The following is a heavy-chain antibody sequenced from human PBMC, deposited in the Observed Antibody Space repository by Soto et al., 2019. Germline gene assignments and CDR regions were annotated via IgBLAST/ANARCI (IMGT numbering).Heavy chain of an antibody. D-gene: IGHD2-2*02. CDR3: ARDRLDVVVPAAILDY. V-gene: IGHV3-30-3*01. Sequence: TGGSLRLSCAASGFTFSSYAMHWVRQAPGKGLEWVAVISYDGSNKYYADSVKGRFTISRDNSKNTLYLQMNSLRAEDTAVFYCARDRLDVVVPAAILDYWGQGTLVTVSS. J-gene: IGHJ4*02. CDR1: GFTFSSYA. CDR2: ISYDGSNK.